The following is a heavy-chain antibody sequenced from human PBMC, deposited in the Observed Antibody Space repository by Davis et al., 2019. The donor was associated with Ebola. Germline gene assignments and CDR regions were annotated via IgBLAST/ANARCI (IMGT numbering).Heavy chain of an antibody. CDR3: ARIRQWLAQSRYFDY. CDR2: IKQDGSEK. CDR1: GFTFSSYW. J-gene: IGHJ4*02. D-gene: IGHD6-19*01. Sequence: GGSLRLSCAASGFTFSSYWMSWVRQAPGNGLEWVANIKQDGSEKDYVDSVKGRFTISRDNAKHSLYLHMNSLRAEDTAVYYCARIRQWLAQSRYFDYWGQGTLVTVSS. V-gene: IGHV3-7*03.